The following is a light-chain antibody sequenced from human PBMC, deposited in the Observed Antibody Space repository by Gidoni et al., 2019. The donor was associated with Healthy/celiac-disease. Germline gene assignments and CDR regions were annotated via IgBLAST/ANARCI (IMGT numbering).Light chain of an antibody. CDR1: SSDVGGYNY. V-gene: IGLV2-11*01. J-gene: IGLJ1*01. Sequence: QSALTRPRSVSGPPGQSVTISCTGTSSDVGGYNYVSWYQQHPGKAPKLMIYDVSKRPSGVPDRFSGSKSGNTASLTISGLQAEDEADYYCCSYAGSYTFVFGTGTKVTVL. CDR2: DVS. CDR3: CSYAGSYTFV.